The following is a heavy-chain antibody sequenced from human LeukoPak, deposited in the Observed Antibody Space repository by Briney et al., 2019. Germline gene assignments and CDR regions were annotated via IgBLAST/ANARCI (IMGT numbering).Heavy chain of an antibody. CDR3: AKGYCRGNSCYDDRGAFDY. Sequence: PSETLSLTCTVSGYSISNGYYWGWIRQPPGKGLEWIGTIYHSGYTYYNPSLKSRVTISVDTSKNQFSLKLSSVTAADTAVYYCAKGYCRGNSCYDDRGAFDYWGQGTLVTVSS. D-gene: IGHD2-2*01. CDR2: IYHSGYT. CDR1: GYSISNGYY. J-gene: IGHJ4*02. V-gene: IGHV4-38-2*02.